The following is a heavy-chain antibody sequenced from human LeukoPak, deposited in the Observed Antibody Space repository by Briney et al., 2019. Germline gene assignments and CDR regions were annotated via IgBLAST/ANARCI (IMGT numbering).Heavy chain of an antibody. V-gene: IGHV4-30-4*02. CDR1: GGSISSGDYY. CDR2: IYYSGST. CDR3: ARVRDYYDSTLTAWFDP. D-gene: IGHD3-22*01. Sequence: SETLSLTCTVSGGSISSGDYYWSWIRQPPGKGLEWIGYIYYSGSTYYNPSLKSRVTISVDTSKNQFSLKLSSVTAADTAVYYCARVRDYYDSTLTAWFDPWGQGTLVTVSS. J-gene: IGHJ5*02.